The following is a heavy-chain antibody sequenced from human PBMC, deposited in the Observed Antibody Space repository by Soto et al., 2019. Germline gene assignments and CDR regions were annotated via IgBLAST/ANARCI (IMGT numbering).Heavy chain of an antibody. V-gene: IGHV1-58*01. J-gene: IGHJ6*02. CDR3: AADAPYDFTTSYYYYGMDV. CDR2: IVVGSGNT. D-gene: IGHD3-3*01. CDR1: GFTFTSSA. Sequence: VKVSCKASGFTFTSSAVQWVRQARGQRLEWIGWIVVGSGNTNYAQKFQERVTITRDMPTSTAYMELSSLRSEDTAVYYCAADAPYDFTTSYYYYGMDVWGQGTTVTVSS.